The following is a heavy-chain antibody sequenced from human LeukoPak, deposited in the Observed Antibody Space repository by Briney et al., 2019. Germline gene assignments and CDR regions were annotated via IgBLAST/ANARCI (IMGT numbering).Heavy chain of an antibody. CDR2: INPSGTST. D-gene: IGHD6-19*01. J-gene: IGHJ4*02. CDR3: VNVGLIEVTGTAH. V-gene: IGHV1-46*01. Sequence: GASVKVSCKASGYTFTRYYMHWVRQAPGQGLEWMGVINPSGTSTTYAQKFQGRVTMTRDTSTSTVYMELGSLRSEDTAVYYCVNVGLIEVTGTAHWGQGTLVTVSS. CDR1: GYTFTRYY.